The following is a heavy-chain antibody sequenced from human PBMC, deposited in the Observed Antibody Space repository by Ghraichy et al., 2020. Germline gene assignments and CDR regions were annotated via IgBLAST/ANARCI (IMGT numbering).Heavy chain of an antibody. V-gene: IGHV4-34*01. J-gene: IGHJ4*02. CDR2: INHSGST. CDR3: ARWDCSGGSCYNY. CDR1: GGSFSGYY. D-gene: IGHD2-15*01. Sequence: SQTLSLTCAVYGGSFSGYYWSWIRQPPGKGLEWIGEINHSGSTNYNPSLKSRVTISVDTSKNQFSLKLSSVTAADTAVYYCARWDCSGGSCYNYWGQGTLVTVSS.